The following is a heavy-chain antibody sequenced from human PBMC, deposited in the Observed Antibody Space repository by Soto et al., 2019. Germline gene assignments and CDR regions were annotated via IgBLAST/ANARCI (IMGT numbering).Heavy chain of an antibody. J-gene: IGHJ4*02. CDR2: ISATGGGT. CDR1: GFKFSNYA. D-gene: IGHD3-16*01. Sequence: LKISCAASGFKFSNYAMSWVRQAPGKGLEWVSLISATGGGTYYADSVKGRFTISRDNSHNTLYLQVYSLTAEDTAVYYCAKDRRAGGNSAFYFDFWGQGAQVTVSS. CDR3: AKDRRAGGNSAFYFDF. V-gene: IGHV3-23*01.